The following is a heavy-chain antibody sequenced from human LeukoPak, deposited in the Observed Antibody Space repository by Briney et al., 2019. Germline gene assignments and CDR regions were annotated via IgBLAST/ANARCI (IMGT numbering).Heavy chain of an antibody. D-gene: IGHD4-17*01. V-gene: IGHV4-61*01. CDR2: IYYSGST. CDR1: GGSVSSSNYY. Sequence: SETLSLTCTVSGGSVSSSNYYWRWIRQPPGKGLEWIGYIYYSGSTNYNPSLKSRITISADTSKNQFSLKLSSVTAADTAVYYCARDQDYGVDYWGQGTLVTVSS. J-gene: IGHJ4*02. CDR3: ARDQDYGVDY.